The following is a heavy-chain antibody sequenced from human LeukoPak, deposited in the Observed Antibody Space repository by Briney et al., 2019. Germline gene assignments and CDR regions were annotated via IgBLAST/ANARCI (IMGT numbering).Heavy chain of an antibody. V-gene: IGHV3-64*01. J-gene: IGHJ6*02. Sequence: GGSLRLSCAASGFTFSSYAMHWVRQAPGKGLEYVSAISSNGGSTYYANSVKGRFTISRDNSKNTLYLQMGSLRAEDMAVYYCAGDGSYTIFGVVIEYGMDVWGQGTTVTVSS. CDR1: GFTFSSYA. CDR2: ISSNGGST. D-gene: IGHD3-3*01. CDR3: AGDGSYTIFGVVIEYGMDV.